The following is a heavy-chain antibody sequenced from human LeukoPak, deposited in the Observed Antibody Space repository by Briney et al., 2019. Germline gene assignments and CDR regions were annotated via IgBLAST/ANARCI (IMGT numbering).Heavy chain of an antibody. V-gene: IGHV4-59*08. J-gene: IGHJ4*02. CDR1: GGSIRSNP. D-gene: IGHD6-25*01. CDR3: ATAGF. Sequence: SETLSLSCTVSGGSIRSNPWKWIRQPPGKGLEWIGYISYSGNTNYNPSLKSQVTISVDTSKSQLSLNLSSVTAADTAVYYCATAGFWGQGTLVTVSS. CDR2: ISYSGNT.